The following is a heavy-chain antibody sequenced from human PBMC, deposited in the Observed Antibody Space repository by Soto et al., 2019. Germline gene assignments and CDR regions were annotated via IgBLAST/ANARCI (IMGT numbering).Heavy chain of an antibody. CDR2: INPSGGST. J-gene: IGHJ4*02. CDR3: ARGGHIAVVTASFDY. V-gene: IGHV1-46*03. CDR1: GYTFTSYY. D-gene: IGHD2-21*02. Sequence: ASVKVSCKASGYTFTSYYMHWVRQAPGQGLEWMGIINPSGGSTSYAQKFQGRVTMTRDTSTSTVYMELSSLRSDDTAVYYCARGGHIAVVTASFDYWGQGTLVTVSS.